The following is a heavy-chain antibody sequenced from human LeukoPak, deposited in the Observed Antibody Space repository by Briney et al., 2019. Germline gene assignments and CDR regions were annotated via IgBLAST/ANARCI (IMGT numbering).Heavy chain of an antibody. V-gene: IGHV4-59*01. J-gene: IGHJ4*02. CDR2: VYYSGNN. D-gene: IGHD2-8*01. CDR1: GGAISSYY. Sequence: SETLSLTCIVSGGAISSYYWSWIRQPPGKTLEWIGYVYYSGNNNYSPSLKSRLTISIDTSKNQFSLKLSSVTAADTAVYYCARVGNGHFDYWGQGTLVTVSS. CDR3: ARVGNGHFDY.